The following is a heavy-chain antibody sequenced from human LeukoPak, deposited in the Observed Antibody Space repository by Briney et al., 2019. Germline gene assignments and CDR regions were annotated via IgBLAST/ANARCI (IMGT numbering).Heavy chain of an antibody. Sequence: GSLRLSCAASRFTFSNYAMSWARQAPGKGLEWVSGISGSGSSSYADSAKGRFTTSRDNSKNTLYLQMNSLRAEDTAVYSCVKYDYGGSRSSGAFNVWGQGTMVTVSP. J-gene: IGHJ3*01. D-gene: IGHD4-23*01. CDR1: RFTFSNYA. CDR2: ISGSGSS. V-gene: IGHV3-23*01. CDR3: VKYDYGGSRSSGAFNV.